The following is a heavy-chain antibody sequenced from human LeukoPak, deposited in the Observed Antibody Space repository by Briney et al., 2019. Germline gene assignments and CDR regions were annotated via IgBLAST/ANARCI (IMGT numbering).Heavy chain of an antibody. CDR2: INSDGTST. CDR1: RFTVSNFW. Sequence: GRSPRLSSAASRFTVSNFWMHWVRHTPRQGLVWVSRINSDGTSTNYADSVKGRLTISIDNTKNTLYLQMNSLTVEDTAVYYCARETWSRGGDAFDIWGRGTMVTVSS. CDR3: ARETWSRGGDAFDI. D-gene: IGHD3-10*01. J-gene: IGHJ3*02. V-gene: IGHV3-74*01.